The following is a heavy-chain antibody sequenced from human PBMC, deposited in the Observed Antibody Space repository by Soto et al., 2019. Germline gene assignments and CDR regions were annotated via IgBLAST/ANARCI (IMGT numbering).Heavy chain of an antibody. D-gene: IGHD2-8*01. CDR3: ARGDSTDCSNGVCSFFYNHDMDV. V-gene: IGHV1-2*04. CDR1: GYSFTDYH. CDR2: INPKSGGT. Sequence: GASVKVSCKASGYSFTDYHIHWVRQAPRQGLEWLGRINPKSGGTSTAQKFQGWVTMTTDTSISTASMELTRLTSDDTAIYYCARGDSTDCSNGVCSFFYNHDMDVWGQGTMVTVSS. J-gene: IGHJ6*02.